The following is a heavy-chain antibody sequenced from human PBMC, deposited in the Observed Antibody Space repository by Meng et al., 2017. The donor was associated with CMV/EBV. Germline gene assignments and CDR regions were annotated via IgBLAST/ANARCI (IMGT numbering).Heavy chain of an antibody. CDR1: GGSFSGYY. CDR3: ARDSHRGILWFGGWFDP. CDR2: INHSGST. Sequence: SETLSLTCAVYGGSFSGYYWSWIRQPPGKGLEWIGEINHSGSTNYNPSLKSRVTISVDTSKNQFSLKLSSVTAADTAVYYCARDSHRGILWFGGWFDPWGQGTLVTVSS. D-gene: IGHD3-10*01. V-gene: IGHV4-34*01. J-gene: IGHJ5*02.